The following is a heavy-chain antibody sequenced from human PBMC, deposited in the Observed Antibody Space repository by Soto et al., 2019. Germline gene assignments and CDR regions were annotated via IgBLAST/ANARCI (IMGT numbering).Heavy chain of an antibody. D-gene: IGHD6-13*01. Sequence: SETLSLTCAVYGGSFSGYYWSWIRQPPGKGLEWIGEINHSGSTNYNPSLKSRVTISVDTSKNQFSLKLSSVTAADTAAYYCARGRRSSSSPKAGWFDPWGQGTLVTVSS. J-gene: IGHJ5*02. CDR1: GGSFSGYY. CDR3: ARGRRSSSSPKAGWFDP. V-gene: IGHV4-34*01. CDR2: INHSGST.